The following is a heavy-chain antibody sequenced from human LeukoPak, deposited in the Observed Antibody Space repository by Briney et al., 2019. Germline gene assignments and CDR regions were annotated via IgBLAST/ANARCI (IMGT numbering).Heavy chain of an antibody. J-gene: IGHJ3*02. CDR2: IFYSGST. D-gene: IGHD3-10*01. Sequence: SETLSLTCTVSGGSIGTSNYYWGWIRQPPGKGLEWIGNIFYSGSTYYSPSLKSRVTISLDTSRNQFSLKLTSVTAADTAVYYCAKSNGYGLVDIGGQGTMGTVSA. CDR1: GGSIGTSNYY. V-gene: IGHV4-39*07. CDR3: AKSNGYGLVDI.